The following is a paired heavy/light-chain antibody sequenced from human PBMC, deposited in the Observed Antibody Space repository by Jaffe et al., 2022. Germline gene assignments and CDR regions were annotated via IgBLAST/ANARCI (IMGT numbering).Heavy chain of an antibody. V-gene: IGHV4-39*01. CDR2: IYYSGSA. CDR1: GGSISTNNDY. J-gene: IGHJ6*03. D-gene: IGHD2-15*01. CDR3: ARQRLGFCSGGSCYFHHYYMDV. Sequence: QLQLQESGPGLVKPSETLSLTCTVSGGSISTNNDYWGWIRQPPGKGLEWIGNIYYSGSAYYNPSLKSRVTISVDTSKNQLSLKLTSVTAADTAMYYCARQRLGFCSGGSCYFHHYYMDVWGKGTTVTVSS.
Light chain of an antibody. CDR2: GNS. CDR1: SSTIGAGYD. V-gene: IGLV1-40*01. J-gene: IGLJ1*01. CDR3: QSYDTSLSGSYV. Sequence: QSVLTQPPSVSGAPGQRVTISCTGSSSTIGAGYDVHWYQQLPGTAPKLLIYGNSNRPSGVPDRFSGSKSGTSASLAITGLQAEDEADYYCQSYDTSLSGSYVFGAGTKVSVL.